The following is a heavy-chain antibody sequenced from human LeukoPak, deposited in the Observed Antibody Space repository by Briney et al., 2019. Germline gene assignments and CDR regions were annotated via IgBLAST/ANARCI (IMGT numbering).Heavy chain of an antibody. Sequence: ASVKVSCKASEYTFTGYYIHWVRQAPGQGLEWMGWINPNSGGTNYAQKFQGRVTMTRDTSISTAYMELSRLRSDDTAVYYCARPIVGAHYYFDYWGQGTLVTVSS. CDR3: ARPIVGAHYYFDY. V-gene: IGHV1-2*02. J-gene: IGHJ4*02. CDR2: INPNSGGT. CDR1: EYTFTGYY. D-gene: IGHD1-26*01.